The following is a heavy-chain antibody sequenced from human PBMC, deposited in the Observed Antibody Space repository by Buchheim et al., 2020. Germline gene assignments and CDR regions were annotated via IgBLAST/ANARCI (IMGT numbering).Heavy chain of an antibody. J-gene: IGHJ6*02. V-gene: IGHV1-2*02. D-gene: IGHD2-15*01. CDR3: ARGGYCSGGSCYFFNYYYGMDV. Sequence: QVQLVQSGAEVKKPGASVKVSCKASGYTFTAYYMHWVRQAPGQGLEWMGWINPNSGGTNYAQKFQGRVTMTRDTSISTAYMELSSLRSEDTAVYYCARGGYCSGGSCYFFNYYYGMDVWGQGTT. CDR2: INPNSGGT. CDR1: GYTFTAYY.